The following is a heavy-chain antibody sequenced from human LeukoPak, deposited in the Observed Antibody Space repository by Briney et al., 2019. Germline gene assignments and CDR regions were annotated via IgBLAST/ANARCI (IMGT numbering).Heavy chain of an antibody. Sequence: SETLSLTCTVSGGSITGYFWSWIRQPPGKGLEWIGYIYYTGSTNCNPSLKSRVTISVDTSKNQFSLNLTSVTAADTAVYYCARGCSSTSCLYYFDYWGQGTLVTVSS. CDR1: GGSITGYF. V-gene: IGHV4-59*01. D-gene: IGHD2-2*01. CDR2: IYYTGST. J-gene: IGHJ4*02. CDR3: ARGCSSTSCLYYFDY.